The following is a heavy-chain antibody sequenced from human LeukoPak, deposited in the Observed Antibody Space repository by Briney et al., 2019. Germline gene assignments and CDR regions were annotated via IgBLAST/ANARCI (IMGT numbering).Heavy chain of an antibody. D-gene: IGHD6-6*01. CDR2: ISYDGSNK. V-gene: IGHV3-30*03. Sequence: GGSLRLSCAASGFTFSSYAMSWVRQAPGKGLEWVAVISYDGSNKYYADSVKGRFTISRDNSKNTLYLQMNSLRAEDTAVYYCARPTVRNYYYGMDVWGQGTTVTVSS. CDR1: GFTFSSYA. CDR3: ARPTVRNYYYGMDV. J-gene: IGHJ6*02.